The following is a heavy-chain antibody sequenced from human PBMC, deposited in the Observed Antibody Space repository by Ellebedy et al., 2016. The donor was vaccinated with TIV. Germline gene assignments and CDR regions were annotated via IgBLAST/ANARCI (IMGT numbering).Heavy chain of an antibody. Sequence: GESLKISCQGSGYSFSSHWIGWVRQMPGKGLEWIGNIYPGDSDTRYSPSFQGQVTISADKSISTAYLQWSSLKASDTAMYYCARLLINWNSWYFDLWGRGTLVTVSS. D-gene: IGHD1-7*01. CDR3: ARLLINWNSWYFDL. CDR2: IYPGDSDT. J-gene: IGHJ2*01. CDR1: GYSFSSHW. V-gene: IGHV5-51*01.